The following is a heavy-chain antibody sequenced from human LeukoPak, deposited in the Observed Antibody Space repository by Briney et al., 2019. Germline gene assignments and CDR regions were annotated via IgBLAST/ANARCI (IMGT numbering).Heavy chain of an antibody. Sequence: SETMSLTSAVYGGSFSGYYWSWIRQPPGKGLEWIGEINHSGSTNYNPSLKSRVTISVDTSKSQFSLKLSSVTAADTAVYYCARRVNALRQLLSRPNWFDPWGQGTLVTVSS. J-gene: IGHJ5*02. D-gene: IGHD2-2*01. CDR3: ARRVNALRQLLSRPNWFDP. CDR1: GGSFSGYY. V-gene: IGHV4-34*01. CDR2: INHSGST.